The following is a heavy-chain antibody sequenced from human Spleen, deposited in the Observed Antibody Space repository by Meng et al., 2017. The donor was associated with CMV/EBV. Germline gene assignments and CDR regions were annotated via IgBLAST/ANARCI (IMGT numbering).Heavy chain of an antibody. CDR3: ARVLIVGTTTNFDY. CDR2: IYYSGST. J-gene: IGHJ4*02. Sequence: SGGSVSCGGGYWSWVRPPPGKALEWIGYIYYSGSTNCNPSLKSRVTISVETTKNQFSLKLSSVTATNATIYYCARVLIVGTTTNFDYWGQGTLVTVSS. D-gene: IGHD1-26*01. CDR1: GGSVSCGGGY. V-gene: IGHV4-61*08.